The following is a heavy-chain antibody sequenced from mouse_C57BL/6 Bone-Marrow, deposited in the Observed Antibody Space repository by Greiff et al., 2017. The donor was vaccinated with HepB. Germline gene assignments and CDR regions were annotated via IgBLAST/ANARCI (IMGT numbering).Heavy chain of an antibody. D-gene: IGHD2-4*01. CDR3: TSMITSLYYYAMDY. CDR1: GYTFTSYW. CDR2: IYPGNSDT. Sequence: VQLQQSGTVLARPGASVKMSCKTSGYTFTSYWMHWVKQRPGQGLEWIGAIYPGNSDTSYNQKFKGKAKLTAVTSASTAYMELSSLTNEDSAVYYCTSMITSLYYYAMDYWGQGTSVTVSS. V-gene: IGHV1-5*01. J-gene: IGHJ4*01.